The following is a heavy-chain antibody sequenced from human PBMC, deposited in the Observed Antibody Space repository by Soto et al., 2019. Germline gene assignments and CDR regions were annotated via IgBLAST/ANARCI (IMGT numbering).Heavy chain of an antibody. D-gene: IGHD5-12*01. CDR3: ARDKYSGYDLIDYYYYGMDV. CDR1: GFTFSSYS. V-gene: IGHV3-21*01. CDR2: ISSSSSYI. J-gene: IGHJ6*02. Sequence: GGSLRLSCAASGFTFSSYSMNWVRQAPGKGLEWVSSISSSSSYIYYADSVKGRFTISRDNAKNSLYLQMNSLRAEDTAVYYCARDKYSGYDLIDYYYYGMDVWGQGTTVTVSS.